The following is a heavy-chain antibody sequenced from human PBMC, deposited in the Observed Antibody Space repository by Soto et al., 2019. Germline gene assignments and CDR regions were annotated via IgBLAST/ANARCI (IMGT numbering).Heavy chain of an antibody. CDR3: ARESEYCSGGSCYVNWFDH. CDR1: GYTFTGYY. CDR2: INPNSGGT. Sequence: ASVKVSCKASGYTFTGYYMHWVRQAPGRGLEWMGWINPNSGGTNYAQKFQGRVTMTRDTSISTAYMELSRLRSDDTAVYYCARESEYCSGGSCYVNWFDHWGKGTLVTVS. J-gene: IGHJ5*02. D-gene: IGHD2-15*01. V-gene: IGHV1-2*02.